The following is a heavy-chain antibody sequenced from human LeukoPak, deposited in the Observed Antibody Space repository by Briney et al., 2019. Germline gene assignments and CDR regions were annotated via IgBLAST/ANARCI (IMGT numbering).Heavy chain of an antibody. D-gene: IGHD6-19*01. CDR3: AKGLIIAVAAKEDFDY. CDR2: ISYDGSNK. CDR1: GFTFSSYG. V-gene: IGHV3-30*18. Sequence: PGGSLRLSCAASGFTFSSYGMHWVRQAPGKGLEWVAVISYDGSNKYYADSVKGRFTISRDNSKNTLYLQMNSLRAEDTAVYYCAKGLIIAVAAKEDFDYWGQGTLVTVSS. J-gene: IGHJ4*02.